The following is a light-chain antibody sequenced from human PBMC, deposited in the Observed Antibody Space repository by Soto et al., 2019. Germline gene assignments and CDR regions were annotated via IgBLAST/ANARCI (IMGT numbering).Light chain of an antibody. CDR1: QSISSN. V-gene: IGKV3-15*01. CDR3: QMYNNWVGT. Sequence: EIVMTQSPAILSVSLGERATLSCRANQSISSNLAWYQQKPGQAPRLLIYGAATRATGIPARFSGSGSGTDFTLTINSLQSEDFAVYYCQMYNNWVGTFGGGTKVEIK. J-gene: IGKJ4*01. CDR2: GAA.